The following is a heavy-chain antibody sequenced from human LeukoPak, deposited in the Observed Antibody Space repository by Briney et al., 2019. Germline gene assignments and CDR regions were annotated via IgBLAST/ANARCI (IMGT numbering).Heavy chain of an antibody. V-gene: IGHV3-66*02. Sequence: GGSLRLSCAASGFTFSHYWMTWVRQAPGKGLEWVSVIYSGGSTYYADSVKGRFTISRDNSKNTLYLQMNSLRAEDTAVYYCARDGVEMATITQSQRLKIYYYYYMDVWSKGTTVTVSS. D-gene: IGHD5-24*01. J-gene: IGHJ6*03. CDR3: ARDGVEMATITQSQRLKIYYYYYMDV. CDR1: GFTFSHYW. CDR2: IYSGGST.